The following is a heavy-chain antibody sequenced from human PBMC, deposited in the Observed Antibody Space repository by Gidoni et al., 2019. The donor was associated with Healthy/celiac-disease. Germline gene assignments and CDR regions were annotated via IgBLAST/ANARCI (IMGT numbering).Heavy chain of an antibody. CDR3: ARDRGDYDSSGLDY. V-gene: IGHV3-33*01. CDR1: GFTFSSYG. J-gene: IGHJ4*02. Sequence: QVQLVESGGGVVQPGRSLRLSCAASGFTFSSYGMHWVRQAPGKGLEWVAVIWYDGSNKYYADSVKGRFTISRDNSKNTRYLQMNSLRAEDTAVYYCARDRGDYDSSGLDYWGQGTLVTVSS. D-gene: IGHD3-22*01. CDR2: IWYDGSNK.